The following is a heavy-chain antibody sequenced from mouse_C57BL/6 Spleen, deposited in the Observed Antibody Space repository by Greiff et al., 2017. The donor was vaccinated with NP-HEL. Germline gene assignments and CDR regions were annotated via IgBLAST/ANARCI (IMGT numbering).Heavy chain of an antibody. V-gene: IGHV1-82*01. J-gene: IGHJ2*01. CDR2: IYPGDGDT. CDR3: AKGDWGLLLRL. D-gene: IGHD1-1*01. CDR1: GYAFSSSW. Sequence: VQLQQSGPELVKPGASVKISCKASGYAFSSSWMNWVKQRPGKGLEWIGRIYPGDGDTNYNGKFKGKATLTADKSSSTAYMQLSSLTSEDSAVYFCAKGDWGLLLRLWGQGTTLTVSS.